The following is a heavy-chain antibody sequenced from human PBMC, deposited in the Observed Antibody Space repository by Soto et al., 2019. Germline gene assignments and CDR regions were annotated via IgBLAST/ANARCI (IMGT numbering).Heavy chain of an antibody. J-gene: IGHJ5*01. CDR1: GVSISSGGYY. D-gene: IGHD5-12*01. Sequence: PSETLSLTCTVSGVSISSGGYYWSWIRQEPGKGLEWIGYIYHTGTTYYNPSLESRVIISVDTSKNQCSLSLSSVTAADKAVYYCARPADGYNYPNSWGHGTLVTLYS. CDR3: ARPADGYNYPNS. V-gene: IGHV4-31*03. CDR2: IYHTGTT.